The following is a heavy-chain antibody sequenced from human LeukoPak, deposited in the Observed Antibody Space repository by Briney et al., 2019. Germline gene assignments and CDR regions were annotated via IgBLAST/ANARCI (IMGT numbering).Heavy chain of an antibody. CDR1: GFTFDDYA. V-gene: IGHV3-43*02. CDR3: ATARSSGYN. D-gene: IGHD3-22*01. J-gene: IGHJ3*02. CDR2: ISGDGGST. Sequence: GGSLRLSCAASGFTFDDYAMHWVRQAPGKGLEWVSLISGDGGSTYYADSVKGRFTISRDNAKNSLYLQMNSLRAEDTAVYYCATARSSGYNWGQGTMVTVSS.